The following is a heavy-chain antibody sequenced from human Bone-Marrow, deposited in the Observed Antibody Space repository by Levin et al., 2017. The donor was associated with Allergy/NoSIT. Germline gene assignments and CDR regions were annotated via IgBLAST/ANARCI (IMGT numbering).Heavy chain of an antibody. J-gene: IGHJ4*02. CDR2: VVGHGTRI. CDR3: VRDLEGYRGVIRFDF. V-gene: IGHV3-48*01. Sequence: AGGSLRLSCAVSGFSFSAYSMNWVRQAPGKGLEWLAYVVGHGTRIFYADSAKGRFTISRDNAQNSLYLQMNSLRAEDSGTYYCVRDLEGYRGVIRFDFWGQGTLVTVSS. D-gene: IGHD3-10*01. CDR1: GFSFSAYS.